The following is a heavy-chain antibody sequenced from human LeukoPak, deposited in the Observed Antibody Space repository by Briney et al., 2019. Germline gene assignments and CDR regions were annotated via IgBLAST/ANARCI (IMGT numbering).Heavy chain of an antibody. D-gene: IGHD3-10*01. Sequence: SVKVSCKASGGTFSSYAISWVRQAPGQGLEWMGRIIPILGIANYAQKFQGRVTITADKSTSTAYMELSSLRSEDTAVYYCARDPDGSGSYYENFDYWGQGTLVTVSS. V-gene: IGHV1-69*04. CDR3: ARDPDGSGSYYENFDY. CDR1: GGTFSSYA. J-gene: IGHJ4*02. CDR2: IIPILGIA.